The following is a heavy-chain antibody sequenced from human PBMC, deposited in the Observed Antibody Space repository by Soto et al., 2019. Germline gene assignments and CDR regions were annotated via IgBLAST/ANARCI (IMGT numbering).Heavy chain of an antibody. V-gene: IGHV5-51*04. D-gene: IGHD2-15*01. CDR1: GYTFSNYW. Sequence: GESLKISCRGSGYTFSNYWIGWVRQMPGKGLEWMGLIYPGDSDTRTSPSFQGQVTISADKPINTAYLQWSSLKASDSAMYYCVRGWGYCSGGSCYGGDYFDYWGQGTQVTGSS. CDR3: VRGWGYCSGGSCYGGDYFDY. CDR2: IYPGDSDT. J-gene: IGHJ4*02.